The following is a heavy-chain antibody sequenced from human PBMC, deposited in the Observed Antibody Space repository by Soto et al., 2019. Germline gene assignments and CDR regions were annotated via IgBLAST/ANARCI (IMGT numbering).Heavy chain of an antibody. V-gene: IGHV1-69*01. Sequence: SALKVSCKAAGDAFGIDGISWLRQDPGQGLEWMGGTSPIFDTPHYAEKFRDRLTITADATSTAYMELTSLSSEDTATYYCARDREDGSGTKYNWFDSWGQGTLVTVSS. CDR3: ARDREDGSGTKYNWFDS. CDR1: GDAFGIDG. CDR2: TSPIFDTP. D-gene: IGHD3-10*01. J-gene: IGHJ5*01.